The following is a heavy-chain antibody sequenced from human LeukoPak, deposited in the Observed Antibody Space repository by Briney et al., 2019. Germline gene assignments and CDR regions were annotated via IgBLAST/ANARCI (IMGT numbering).Heavy chain of an antibody. CDR2: ISSSSSYI. CDR3: ARAKVVVGAPFDP. Sequence: PGGSLRLSCAASGFTFSSYSMNWVRQAPGKGLEWVSSISSSSSYIYYADSVKGRFTISRDNAKNSLYLQMNSLRAEDTAVYYCARAKVVVGAPFDPWGQGTLVTVSS. V-gene: IGHV3-21*01. J-gene: IGHJ5*02. D-gene: IGHD1-26*01. CDR1: GFTFSSYS.